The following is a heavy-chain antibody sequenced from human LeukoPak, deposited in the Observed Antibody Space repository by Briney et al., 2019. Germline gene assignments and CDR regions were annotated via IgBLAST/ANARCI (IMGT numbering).Heavy chain of an antibody. CDR1: GFTFSSYS. V-gene: IGHV3-21*01. Sequence: PGGSLRLSCAASGFTFSSYSMNWVRQAPGKGLEWVSSITSSSYIYYADSVKGRFTISRDNAKNSLYLQMNSLTAEDTAVYYCARGIPIDYWGQGTLVTVSS. CDR3: ARGIPIDY. J-gene: IGHJ4*02. CDR2: ITSSSYI.